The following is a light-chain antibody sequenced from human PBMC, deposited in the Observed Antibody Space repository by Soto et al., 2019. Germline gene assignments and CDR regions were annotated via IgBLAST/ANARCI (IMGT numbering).Light chain of an antibody. V-gene: IGKV3-20*01. J-gene: IGKJ1*01. Sequence: EVELTQSPGTLSLSPGERATLSCRASQSVSSSHLAWYQQKRGQAPRLLIYDTSTRATGIPDRFSGSGSGTDFTLTISRLEPEDFAVYQFQQYGASPWTFGQGTKVEVK. CDR3: QQYGASPWT. CDR2: DTS. CDR1: QSVSSSH.